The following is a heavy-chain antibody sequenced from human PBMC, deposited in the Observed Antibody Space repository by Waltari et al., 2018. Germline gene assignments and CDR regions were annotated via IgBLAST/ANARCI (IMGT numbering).Heavy chain of an antibody. CDR1: GYTFTSYG. D-gene: IGHD2-15*01. CDR3: ARALSVVTGYYYYGMDV. J-gene: IGHJ6*02. Sequence: QVQLVQSGAEVKKPGASVKVSCKASGYTFTSYGISWVRPAPGQGLEWMGWISAYNGNTNYAQKLQGRVTMTTDTSTSTAYMELRSLRSDDTAVYYCARALSVVTGYYYYGMDVWGQGTTVTVSS. CDR2: ISAYNGNT. V-gene: IGHV1-18*01.